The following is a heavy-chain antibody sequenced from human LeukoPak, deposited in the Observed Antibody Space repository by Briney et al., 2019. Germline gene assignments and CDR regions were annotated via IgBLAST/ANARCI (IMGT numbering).Heavy chain of an antibody. J-gene: IGHJ4*02. CDR3: AGYDTYYYDSSGISPFDY. V-gene: IGHV3-23*01. CDR1: GFTFSSYA. CDR2: ISGSGGST. Sequence: RGSLRLSCAASGFTFSSYAMSWVRQAPGKGLEWVSAISGSGGSTYYADSVKGRFTISRDNSKNTLYLQMNSLRAEDTAVYYCAGYDTYYYDSSGISPFDYWGQGTLVTVSS. D-gene: IGHD3-22*01.